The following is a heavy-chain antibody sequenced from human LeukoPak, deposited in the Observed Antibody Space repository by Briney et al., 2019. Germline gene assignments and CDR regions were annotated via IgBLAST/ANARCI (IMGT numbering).Heavy chain of an antibody. V-gene: IGHV5-51*01. D-gene: IGHD1-1*01. CDR3: ATSTTGYAFDF. CDR1: GYSFTTYW. Sequence: ESLKISCKGSGYSFTTYWIGWVRQMPEKGLEWMGIIYPGDSTTRYRPSFQGQVTISADKSVGTTYLQWSSLKASDTAMYYCATSTTGYAFDFWGQGTMLYVSS. J-gene: IGHJ3*01. CDR2: IYPGDSTT.